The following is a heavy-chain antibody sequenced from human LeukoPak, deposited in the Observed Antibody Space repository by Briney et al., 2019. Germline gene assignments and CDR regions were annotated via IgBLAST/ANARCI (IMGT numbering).Heavy chain of an antibody. D-gene: IGHD3-22*01. CDR2: ISVSGGST. J-gene: IGHJ4*02. CDR1: GFPFSSYA. V-gene: IGHV3-23*01. Sequence: GASLRLSCAASGFPFSSYAMSWVRQAPGKGLEWVSAISVSGGSTWSADSVKGRFTISRDNSKNTLYLQMNSLRAEDTALYYCAKGSSGYYYGYFDYWGQGTLVTVSS. CDR3: AKGSSGYYYGYFDY.